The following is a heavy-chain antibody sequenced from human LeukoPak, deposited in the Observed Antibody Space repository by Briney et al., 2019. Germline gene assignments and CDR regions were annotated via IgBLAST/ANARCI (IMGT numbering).Heavy chain of an antibody. CDR3: ARGSSSLEWLLYLDYYYMDV. D-gene: IGHD3-3*01. CDR2: IYYSGST. V-gene: IGHV4-61*01. J-gene: IGHJ6*03. CDR1: GGSVSSGSYY. Sequence: KPSETLSLTCTVSGGSVSSGSYYWSWIRQPPGKGLEWIGYIYYSGSTNYNPSLKSRATISVDTSKNQFSLKLSSVTAADTAVYYCARGSSSLEWLLYLDYYYMDVWGKGTTVTVSS.